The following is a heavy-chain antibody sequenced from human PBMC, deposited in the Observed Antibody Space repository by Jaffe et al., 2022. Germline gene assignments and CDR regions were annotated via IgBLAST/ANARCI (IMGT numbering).Heavy chain of an antibody. V-gene: IGHV3-9*01. CDR3: AKCSTDGDYDPIYYYYYYMDV. CDR1: GFTFDDYA. D-gene: IGHD4-17*01. J-gene: IGHJ6*03. Sequence: EVQLVESGGGLVQPGRSLRLSCAASGFTFDDYAMHWVRQAPGKGLEWVSGISWNSGSIGYADSVKGRFTISRDNAKNSLYLQMNSLRAEDTALYYCAKCSTDGDYDPIYYYYYYMDVWGKGTTVTVSS. CDR2: ISWNSGSI.